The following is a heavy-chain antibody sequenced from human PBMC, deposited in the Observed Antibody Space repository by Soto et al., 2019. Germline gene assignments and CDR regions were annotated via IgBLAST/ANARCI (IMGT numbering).Heavy chain of an antibody. CDR3: TRDNTIFGVVINFDY. V-gene: IGHV3-49*03. Sequence: PGGSLRLSCTASGFTFGDYAMSWFRQAPGKGLEWVGFIRSKAYGGTTEYAASVKGRFTISRDDSKSIAYLQMNSLKTEDTAVYYCTRDNTIFGVVINFDYWGQGTLVTVSS. CDR2: IRSKAYGGTT. CDR1: GFTFGDYA. D-gene: IGHD3-3*01. J-gene: IGHJ4*02.